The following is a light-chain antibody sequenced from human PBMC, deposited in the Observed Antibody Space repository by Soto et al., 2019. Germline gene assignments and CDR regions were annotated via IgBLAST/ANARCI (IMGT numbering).Light chain of an antibody. CDR3: QQYDGSPIT. CDR1: QSVSSK. Sequence: EIVLTQSPGSLSLSPGERATLSCRASQSVSSKVAWYQQKPGQAPKLLIFGSSSRATGIPDRFSGSGSGTDFTLTVSRLEPEDFALYYCQQYDGSPITFGQGTRLEIK. J-gene: IGKJ5*01. CDR2: GSS. V-gene: IGKV3-20*01.